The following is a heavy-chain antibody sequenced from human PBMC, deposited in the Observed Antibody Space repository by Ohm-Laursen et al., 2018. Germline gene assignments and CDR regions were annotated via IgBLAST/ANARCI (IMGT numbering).Heavy chain of an antibody. CDR3: ARGRYYDFWSGSKVLDY. V-gene: IGHV3-23*01. CDR2: ISGSGGST. J-gene: IGHJ4*02. Sequence: SLRLSCTASGFTFSSYAMSWARQAPGKGLEWVSAISGSGGSTYYADSVKGRFTTSRDNSKNTLYLQMNSLRAEDTAVYYCARGRYYDFWSGSKVLDYWGQGTLVTVSS. D-gene: IGHD3-3*01. CDR1: GFTFSSYA.